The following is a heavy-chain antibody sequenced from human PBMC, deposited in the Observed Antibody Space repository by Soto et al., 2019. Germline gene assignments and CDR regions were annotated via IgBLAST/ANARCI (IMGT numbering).Heavy chain of an antibody. V-gene: IGHV2-5*02. CDR2: IYWDDDK. J-gene: IGHJ3*02. CDR1: GFSLSTSGVG. D-gene: IGHD3-22*01. Sequence: SGPTLVNPTQTLTLTCTFSGFSLSTSGVGVGWIRQPPGKALEWLALIYWDDDKRYSPSLKSRLTITKDTSKNQVVLTMTNMDPVDTATYYCAHCQYYYDSSGPFNAFDIWGQGTMVTVS. CDR3: AHCQYYYDSSGPFNAFDI.